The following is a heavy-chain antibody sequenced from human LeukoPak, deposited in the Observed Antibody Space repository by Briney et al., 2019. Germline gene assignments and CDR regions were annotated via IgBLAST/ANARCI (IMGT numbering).Heavy chain of an antibody. J-gene: IGHJ5*02. CDR3: ARHGLRRGKLDP. CDR2: IYTSGST. V-gene: IGHV4-61*02. Sequence: PSQTLSLTCTVSGGPISSGSYYWSWIRQPAGKGLEWIGRIYTSGSTNYNPSLKSRVTISVDTSKTQFSLKLSSVTAADTAVYYCARHGLRRGKLDPWGQGTLVTVSS. CDR1: GGPISSGSYY. D-gene: IGHD4-17*01.